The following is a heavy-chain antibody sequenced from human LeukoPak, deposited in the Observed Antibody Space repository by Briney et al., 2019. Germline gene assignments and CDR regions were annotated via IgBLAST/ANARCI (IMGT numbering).Heavy chain of an antibody. J-gene: IGHJ3*02. Sequence: GASVKVTCKASGYTFTGYYMHWVRQAPGQGLEWMGWINPNSGGTNYAQKFQGRVTMTRDTSISTAYMELSRLRSDDTAVYYCARVFYDSSGYWADIWGQGTMVTVSS. CDR1: GYTFTGYY. CDR3: ARVFYDSSGYWADI. V-gene: IGHV1-2*02. CDR2: INPNSGGT. D-gene: IGHD3-22*01.